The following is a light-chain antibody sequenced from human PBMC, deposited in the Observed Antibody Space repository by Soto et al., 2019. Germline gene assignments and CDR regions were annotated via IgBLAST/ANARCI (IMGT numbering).Light chain of an antibody. J-gene: IGLJ1*01. CDR3: QVWDSGSDHYV. V-gene: IGLV3-21*02. CDR2: EDS. Sequence: SYELTQPPSVSVAPGQAARITCGGNNIGRKSVHWYQQKPGQAPVMVVYEDSDRPSGIPERFSGSNSGNTATLTISRVEAGDEDDYYCQVWDSGSDHYVFGTGTKVTVL. CDR1: NIGRKS.